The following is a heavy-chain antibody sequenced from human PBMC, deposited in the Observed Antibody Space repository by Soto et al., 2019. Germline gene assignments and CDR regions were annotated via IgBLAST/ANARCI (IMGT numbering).Heavy chain of an antibody. CDR2: IYHSGST. V-gene: IGHV4-30-2*01. J-gene: IGHJ6*02. Sequence: QLQLQESGSGLVKPSQTLSFTCAVSGGSISSGGYSWSWIRQPPGKGLEWIGYIYHSGSTYYNPSLKSRVTISVDRSKNQFSLKLSSVTAADTAVYYCARRRGFPYYYGMDVWGQGTTVTVSS. D-gene: IGHD5-12*01. CDR1: GGSISSGGYS. CDR3: ARRRGFPYYYGMDV.